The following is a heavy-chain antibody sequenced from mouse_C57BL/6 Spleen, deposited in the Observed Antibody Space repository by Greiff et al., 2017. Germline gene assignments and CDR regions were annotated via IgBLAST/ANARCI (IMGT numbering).Heavy chain of an antibody. J-gene: IGHJ4*01. D-gene: IGHD4-1*01. CDR1: GYSITSGYY. V-gene: IGHV3-6*01. Sequence: EVQLQESGPGLVKPSQSLSLTCTVTGYSITSGYYWNWIRQFPGNKLEWMGYISYDGSNNYNPSLKNRISITRDTSKNQFYLKLNAESAEDSATYCCGSDDWDADYWGQGTSVTVSA. CDR3: GSDDWDADY. CDR2: ISYDGSN.